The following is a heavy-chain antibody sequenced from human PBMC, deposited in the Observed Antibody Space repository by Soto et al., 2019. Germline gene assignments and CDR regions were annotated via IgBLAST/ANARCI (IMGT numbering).Heavy chain of an antibody. CDR3: AKDSCGGDCLPYYFDY. CDR2: ISYDGSNK. D-gene: IGHD2-21*02. CDR1: GFTFSSYG. Sequence: GGSLRLSCAASGFTFSSYGMHWVRQAPGKGLEWVAVISYDGSNKYYADSVKGRFTISRDNSKNTLYLQMNSLRAEDTAVYYCAKDSCGGDCLPYYFDYWGQGTLVTVSS. J-gene: IGHJ4*02. V-gene: IGHV3-30*18.